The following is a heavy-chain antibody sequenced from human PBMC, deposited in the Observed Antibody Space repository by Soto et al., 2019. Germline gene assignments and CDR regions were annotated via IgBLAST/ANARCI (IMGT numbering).Heavy chain of an antibody. CDR2: ISGSANNA. CDR3: AKILRYCSSTSCYGPTHLDY. D-gene: IGHD2-2*01. J-gene: IGHJ4*02. CDR1: GFTFSSYA. Sequence: GGSLRLSCAASGFTFSSYAMSWVRQAPGKGLEWISAISGSANNAYYPDSVKGRFAVSRDNSKNTLYLQMNSLRAEDTAVYYCAKILRYCSSTSCYGPTHLDYWGQGTLVTVSS. V-gene: IGHV3-23*01.